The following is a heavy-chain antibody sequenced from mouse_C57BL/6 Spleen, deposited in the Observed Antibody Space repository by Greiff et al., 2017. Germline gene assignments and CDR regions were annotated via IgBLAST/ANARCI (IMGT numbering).Heavy chain of an antibody. CDR3: ARKEGSSPYYYAMDY. CDR2: IWTGGGT. J-gene: IGHJ4*01. V-gene: IGHV2-9-1*01. D-gene: IGHD1-1*01. CDR1: GFSLTSYA. Sequence: VHLVESGPGLVAPSQSLSITCTVSGFSLTSYAISWVRQPPGKGLEWLGVIWTGGGTNYNSALKSRLSISKDNSKSQVFLKMNSLQTDDTARYYCARKEGSSPYYYAMDYWGQGTSVTVSS.